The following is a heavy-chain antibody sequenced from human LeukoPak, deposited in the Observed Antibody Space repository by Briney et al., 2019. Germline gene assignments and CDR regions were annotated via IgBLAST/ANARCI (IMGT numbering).Heavy chain of an antibody. D-gene: IGHD6-6*01. CDR3: AKAEYSSSQGTSWYFDL. V-gene: IGHV3-23*01. Sequence: PGGSLRLSCAASGFTFSSYGMSWVRQAPGKGLEWVSAISGSGGSTYYADSVKGRFTISRDNSKNTLYLQMNSLRAEDTAVYYCAKAEYSSSQGTSWYFDLWGRGTLVTVSS. CDR2: ISGSGGST. J-gene: IGHJ2*01. CDR1: GFTFSSYG.